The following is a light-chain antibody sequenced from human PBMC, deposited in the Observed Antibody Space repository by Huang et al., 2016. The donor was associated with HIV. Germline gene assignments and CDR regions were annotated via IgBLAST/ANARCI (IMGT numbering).Light chain of an antibody. CDR3: QQYYSFPLT. CDR1: QDINTY. CDR2: ATS. V-gene: IGKV1-8*01. Sequence: AIRITQSPSSLSASTGDKVSITCRASQDINTYLAWYQQKPGKPPSLLIYATSTLQSGVPSRFSGSGSGTDFTLTITHLQSEDFATDYCQQYYSFPLTFGQGSRWKS. J-gene: IGKJ1*01.